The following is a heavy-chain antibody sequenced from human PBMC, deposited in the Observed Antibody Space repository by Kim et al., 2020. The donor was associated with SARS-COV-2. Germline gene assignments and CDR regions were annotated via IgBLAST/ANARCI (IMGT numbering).Heavy chain of an antibody. CDR2: VSKSGRTT. V-gene: IGHV3-48*03. J-gene: IGHJ5*02. CDR1: GETFTSFE. D-gene: IGHD3-3*01. Sequence: GGSLRLSCAASGETFTSFEMNWVRQAPGKGLEWISYVSKSGRTTYYAESVKGRFTISRDNDKNSLYLQMNSLRAEDTAVYYCVGVVASAIGWVDPWGQGTQVTVSS. CDR3: VGVVASAIGWVDP.